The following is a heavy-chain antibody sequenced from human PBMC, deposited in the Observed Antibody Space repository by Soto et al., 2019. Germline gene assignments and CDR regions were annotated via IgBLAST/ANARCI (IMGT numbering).Heavy chain of an antibody. V-gene: IGHV3-30-3*01. D-gene: IGHD5-12*01. CDR3: ARVNKLGMASTYWYFDL. Sequence: QVQLVESGGGVVQPGRSLRLSCAASGFTFSSYAMHWVRQAPGKGLEWVAVISYDGSNKYYADSVKGRFTISRDNSKNTLYLQMNSLSAEDTAVYYCARVNKLGMASTYWYFDLWGRGTLVTVSS. CDR1: GFTFSSYA. CDR2: ISYDGSNK. J-gene: IGHJ2*01.